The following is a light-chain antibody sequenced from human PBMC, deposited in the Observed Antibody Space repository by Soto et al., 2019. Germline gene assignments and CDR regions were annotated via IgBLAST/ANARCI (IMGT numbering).Light chain of an antibody. CDR1: SSDVGGYNY. CDR2: EVS. CDR3: SSYAGSNNPYYV. Sequence: QSALTQPPSASGSPGQSVTISCTGTSSDVGGYNYVSWYQQHPGKAPKLMIYEVSKRPSGVPDRFSGSKSGNTASLTVSGLQAEDEADYYRSSYAGSNNPYYVFGTGTKLTVL. J-gene: IGLJ1*01. V-gene: IGLV2-8*01.